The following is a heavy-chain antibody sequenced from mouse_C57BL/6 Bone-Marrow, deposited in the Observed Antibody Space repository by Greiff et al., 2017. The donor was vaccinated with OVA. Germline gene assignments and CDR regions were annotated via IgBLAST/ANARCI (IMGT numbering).Heavy chain of an antibody. J-gene: IGHJ3*01. CDR2: ISDGGSYT. CDR3: ARDKGFAY. CDR1: GFTFSSYA. Sequence: EVTLVESGGGLVKPGGSLKLSCAASGFTFSSYAMSWVRQTPEKRLEWVATISDGGSYTYYPDNVKGRFTISRDNAKNNLYLQMSHLKSEDTAMYYCARDKGFAYWGQGTLVTVSA. V-gene: IGHV5-4*01.